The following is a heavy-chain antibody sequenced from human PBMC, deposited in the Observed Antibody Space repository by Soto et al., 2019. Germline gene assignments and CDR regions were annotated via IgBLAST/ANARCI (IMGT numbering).Heavy chain of an antibody. Sequence: EVQLVESGGGLVQPGGSLRLSCAGSGFTLSDHYIDWVRQAPGKGLEWVGRSRDKPQGYSTAYAASVKGRFTTSRDESKNSAYLQMNSLRAEDTAVYYCAKDERGSSGPTGYWGQGTLVTVSS. CDR2: SRDKPQGYST. V-gene: IGHV3-72*01. D-gene: IGHD6-19*01. CDR1: GFTLSDHY. CDR3: AKDERGSSGPTGY. J-gene: IGHJ4*02.